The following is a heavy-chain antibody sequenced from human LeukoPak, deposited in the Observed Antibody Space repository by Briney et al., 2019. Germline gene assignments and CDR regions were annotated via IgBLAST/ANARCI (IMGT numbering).Heavy chain of an antibody. V-gene: IGHV3-48*03. CDR2: ISSSGSTI. CDR3: AELGITMIGGV. J-gene: IGHJ6*04. Sequence: GSLRLSCAASGFTFSNEMNWVRQAAGKGLEWVSYISSSGSTIYYADSVKGRFTISRDNAKNSLYLQMNSLRAEDTAVYYCAELGITMIGGVWGKGTTVTISS. D-gene: IGHD3-10*02. CDR1: GFTFSNE.